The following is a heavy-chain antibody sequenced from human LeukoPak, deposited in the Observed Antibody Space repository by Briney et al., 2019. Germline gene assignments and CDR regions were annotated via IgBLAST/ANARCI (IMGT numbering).Heavy chain of an antibody. Sequence: PGGSLRLSCAASGFTFSSYAMHWVRQAPGKGLEWVAVISYDGSNKYYADSVKGRFTISRDNAKNSLYLQMNSLRAEDTAVYYCARVESSSWYNDYWGQGTLVTVSS. D-gene: IGHD6-13*01. CDR1: GFTFSSYA. V-gene: IGHV3-30-3*01. CDR3: ARVESSSWYNDY. CDR2: ISYDGSNK. J-gene: IGHJ4*02.